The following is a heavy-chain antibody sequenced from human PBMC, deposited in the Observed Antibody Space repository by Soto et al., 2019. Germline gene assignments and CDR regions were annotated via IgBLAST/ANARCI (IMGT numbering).Heavy chain of an antibody. CDR3: ARGLVVKIGAFDI. V-gene: IGHV3-23*01. Sequence: DVQLLESGGGLVQPGGSLRLSCAASGFTFSSYAMNWVRQAPGKGLEWVSTIRGSGGSTYYADSVKGRFTISRDNSKNTLFLQTNNLRAEDTAIYYCARGLVVKIGAFDIWGQGTMVTVSS. CDR1: GFTFSSYA. D-gene: IGHD3-22*01. CDR2: IRGSGGST. J-gene: IGHJ3*02.